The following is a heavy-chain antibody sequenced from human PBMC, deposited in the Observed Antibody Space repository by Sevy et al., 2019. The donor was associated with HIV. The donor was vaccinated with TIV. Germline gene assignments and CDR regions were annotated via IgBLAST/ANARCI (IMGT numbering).Heavy chain of an antibody. Sequence: ASVKVSCKDSGYTLSELPMHWVRQAPGKGLEWLGGFDPEDGETIYAQKFQGRVTMTEDTSTDTAYMELSRLRSEDTAVYYCATLDFWSDHPFYGTDVWGQGTTVTVSS. J-gene: IGHJ6*02. V-gene: IGHV1-24*01. CDR3: ATLDFWSDHPFYGTDV. CDR1: GYTLSELP. D-gene: IGHD3-3*01. CDR2: FDPEDGET.